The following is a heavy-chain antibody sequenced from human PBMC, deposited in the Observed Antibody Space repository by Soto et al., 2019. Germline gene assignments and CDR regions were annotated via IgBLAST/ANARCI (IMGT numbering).Heavy chain of an antibody. CDR2: IYYSGST. CDR1: VGSISRGDYY. D-gene: IGHD6-6*01. Sequence: SLSLTSTVPVGSISRGDYYSSWFRQHPGKGREWIGYIYYSGSTYYNPSLKSRVTISVDTSKNLFSLKLSSVTAADTAVYYCAREQAIAARPFHYWGQGTLVTVSS. J-gene: IGHJ4*02. CDR3: AREQAIAARPFHY. V-gene: IGHV4-31*03.